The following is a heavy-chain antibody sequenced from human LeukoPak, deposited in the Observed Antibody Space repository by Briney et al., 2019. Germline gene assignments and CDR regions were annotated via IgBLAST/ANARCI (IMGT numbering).Heavy chain of an antibody. CDR2: IKQDGSEK. Sequence: GGSLRLSCAASGFTFSSYWMSWVRQAPGKGLEWVANIKQDGSEKYYVDSVKGRFTISRDNAKNSLYLQMNSLRAGDTAVYYCARDLSGSYTSFDYWGQGTLVTVSS. CDR3: ARDLSGSYTSFDY. CDR1: GFTFSSYW. D-gene: IGHD1-26*01. V-gene: IGHV3-7*01. J-gene: IGHJ4*02.